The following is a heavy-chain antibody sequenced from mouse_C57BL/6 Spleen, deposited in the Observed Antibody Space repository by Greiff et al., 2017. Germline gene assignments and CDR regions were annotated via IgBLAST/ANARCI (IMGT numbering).Heavy chain of an antibody. CDR2: IHPNSGST. CDR1: GYTFNSYW. Sequence: QVQLQQPGAELVKPGASVKLSCKASGYTFNSYWMHWVKQRPGQGLEWIGMIHPNSGSTNYNEKIKSKGTLTVDKSSSTAYMQLSSLTSEDSAVYYCARSWGAGYAMDYWGQGTSVTVSS. J-gene: IGHJ4*01. V-gene: IGHV1-64*01. CDR3: ARSWGAGYAMDY.